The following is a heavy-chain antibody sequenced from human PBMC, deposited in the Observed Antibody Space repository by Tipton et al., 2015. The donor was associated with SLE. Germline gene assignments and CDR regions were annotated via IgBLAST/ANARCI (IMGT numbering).Heavy chain of an antibody. CDR3: ARDLSILWKGAFDI. V-gene: IGHV4-31*03. CDR1: GGSISSGGYY. J-gene: IGHJ3*02. CDR2: TYYSGNT. D-gene: IGHD2-21*01. Sequence: TLSLTCTVSGGSISSGGYYWSWIRQHPGKGLEWIGYTYYSGNTYYNPSLKSRVTISVDTSKNQFSLKLSSVTAADTAVYYCARDLSILWKGAFDIWGQGTMVTVSS.